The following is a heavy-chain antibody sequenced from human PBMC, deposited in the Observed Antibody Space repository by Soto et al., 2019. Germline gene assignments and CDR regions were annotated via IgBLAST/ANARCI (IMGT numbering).Heavy chain of an antibody. V-gene: IGHV3-33*01. CDR2: IWYDGSNK. Sequence: QVQLVESGGGLVQPGRSLRLSCAASGFTFSSYGMHWVRQAPGKGLEWVAVIWYDGSNKYSADSVKGRFTISRDNSKNTLYLQMNSLRAEDTAVYYCARGGLTDYFDYWGQGTLVTVSS. D-gene: IGHD2-21*02. J-gene: IGHJ4*02. CDR1: GFTFSSYG. CDR3: ARGGLTDYFDY.